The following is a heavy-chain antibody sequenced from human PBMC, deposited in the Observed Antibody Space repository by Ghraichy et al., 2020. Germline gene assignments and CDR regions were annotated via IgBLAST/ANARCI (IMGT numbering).Heavy chain of an antibody. CDR1: GGSISSYY. J-gene: IGHJ5*02. Sequence: SETRSLTCTVSGGSISSYYWSWIRQPPGKGLEWIGYIYYSGSTNYNPSLKSRVTISVDTSKNQFSLKLSSVTAADTAVYYCARAFRSHLNWFDPWGQGTLVTVSS. CDR3: ARAFRSHLNWFDP. V-gene: IGHV4-59*01. CDR2: IYYSGST.